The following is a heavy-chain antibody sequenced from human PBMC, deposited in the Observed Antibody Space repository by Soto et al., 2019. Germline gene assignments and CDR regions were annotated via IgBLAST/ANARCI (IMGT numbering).Heavy chain of an antibody. CDR3: ARESIGRRDIVVGPAATYYYYYGMDV. J-gene: IGHJ6*02. CDR1: GGSISSGDYY. Sequence: SETLSLTCTVSGGSISSGDYYRSWIRQPPGKGLEWIGYIYYSGSTYYNPSLKSRVTISVDTSKNQFSLKLSSVTAADTAVYYCARESIGRRDIVVGPAATYYYYYGMDVWGQGTTVTVSS. D-gene: IGHD2-2*01. V-gene: IGHV4-30-4*01. CDR2: IYYSGST.